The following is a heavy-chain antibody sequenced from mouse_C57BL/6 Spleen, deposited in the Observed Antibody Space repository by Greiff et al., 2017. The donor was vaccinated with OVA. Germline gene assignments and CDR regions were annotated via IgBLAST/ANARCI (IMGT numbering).Heavy chain of an antibody. V-gene: IGHV2-5*01. D-gene: IGHD2-4*01. CDR1: GFSLTSYG. CDR3: AKTYYDYDEGFAY. Sequence: QVQLQQSGPGLVQPSQSLSITCTVSGFSLTSYGVHWVRQSPGKGLEWLGVIWRGGSTDYNAAFMSRLSITKDNSKSQVFFKMNSLQADDTAIYYCAKTYYDYDEGFAYWGQGTLVTVSA. CDR2: IWRGGST. J-gene: IGHJ3*01.